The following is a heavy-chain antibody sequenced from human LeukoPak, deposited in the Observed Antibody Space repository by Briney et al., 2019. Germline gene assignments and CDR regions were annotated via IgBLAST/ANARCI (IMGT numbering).Heavy chain of an antibody. D-gene: IGHD5-12*01. CDR2: IYYSGST. Sequence: PSETLSLTCTVSGGSISSYYWSWIRQPPGKGLEWIGYIYYSGSTNYNPSLKSRVTISVDTSKNQFSLKLSSVTAADTAVYYCATEWGGGYSGYDYDYYYYYMDVWGKGTTVTVSS. CDR1: GGSISSYY. J-gene: IGHJ6*03. CDR3: ATEWGGGYSGYDYDYYYYYMDV. V-gene: IGHV4-59*01.